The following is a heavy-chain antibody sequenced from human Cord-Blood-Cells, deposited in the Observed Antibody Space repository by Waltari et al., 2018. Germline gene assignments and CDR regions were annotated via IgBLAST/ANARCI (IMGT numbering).Heavy chain of an antibody. J-gene: IGHJ4*02. CDR3: ARAPQPLTAYCDY. Sequence: QVQLVESGGGVVQPGRSLRLSCAASGFTFSSYGMHWVRQAPGKGVEWLSVVCYDGSNKYYADSVKGRFTISRDNSKNTLYLQMNSLRAEDTAVYYCARAPQPLTAYCDYWGQGTLVTVSS. CDR1: GFTFSSYG. D-gene: IGHD2-2*01. V-gene: IGHV3-33*01. CDR2: VCYDGSNK.